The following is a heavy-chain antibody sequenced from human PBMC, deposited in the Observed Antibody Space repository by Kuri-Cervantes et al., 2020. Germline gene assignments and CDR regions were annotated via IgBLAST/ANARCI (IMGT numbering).Heavy chain of an antibody. CDR1: GGSISSSSYY. CDR2: IYYGGST. J-gene: IGHJ4*02. V-gene: IGHV4-39*07. D-gene: IGHD7-27*01. Sequence: GSLRLSCTVSGGSISSSSYYWGWIRQPPGKGLEWIGSIYYGGSTYYNPSLRSRVTMSIDTSKNQFSLKLSSVTAADTAVYYCVKNGGYYFDHWGQGALVTVSS. CDR3: VKNGGYYFDH.